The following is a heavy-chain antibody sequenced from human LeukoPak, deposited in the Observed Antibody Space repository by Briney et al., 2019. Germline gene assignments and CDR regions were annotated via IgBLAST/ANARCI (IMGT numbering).Heavy chain of an antibody. CDR3: ARHRMYYYDSSGRGVADAFDI. V-gene: IGHV4-39*01. D-gene: IGHD3-22*01. CDR2: IYYSGST. J-gene: IGHJ3*02. Sequence: SETLSLTCTVSGGSISSSRYYWGWIRQPPGKGLEWIGSIYYSGSTYYNPSLKSRVTISVDTSKNQFSLKLSSVTAADTAVYYCARHRMYYYDSSGRGVADAFDICGQRTMVTVPS. CDR1: GGSISSSRYY.